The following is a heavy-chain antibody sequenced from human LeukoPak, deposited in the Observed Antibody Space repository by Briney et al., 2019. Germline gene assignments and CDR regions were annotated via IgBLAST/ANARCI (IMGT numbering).Heavy chain of an antibody. V-gene: IGHV3-30*18. CDR3: AKAAGSSHYYYYYMDV. Sequence: GRSLRLSCAASGFTFSSYGMHWVRQAPGKGLEWVAVIWYGGSNKYYADSVKGRFTISRDNSKNTLYLQMNSLRAEDTAVYYCAKAAGSSHYYYYYMDVWGKGTTVTVSS. J-gene: IGHJ6*03. D-gene: IGHD2-2*01. CDR1: GFTFSSYG. CDR2: IWYGGSNK.